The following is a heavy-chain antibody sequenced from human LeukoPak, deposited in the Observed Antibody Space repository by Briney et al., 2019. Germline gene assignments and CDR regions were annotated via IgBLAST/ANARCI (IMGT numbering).Heavy chain of an antibody. J-gene: IGHJ4*02. CDR3: ARDVVSKSSPNPGDY. V-gene: IGHV3-66*01. D-gene: IGHD2-21*01. CDR1: GFTISDNY. Sequence: GGSLRLSCAASGFTISDNYMSWVRQAPGKGLEWVSLIYSGGGTYYADSVKGRFTISRDSSKNTLYLHMNTLRAEDTAVYYCARDVVSKSSPNPGDYWGQGTVVTVSS. CDR2: IYSGGGT.